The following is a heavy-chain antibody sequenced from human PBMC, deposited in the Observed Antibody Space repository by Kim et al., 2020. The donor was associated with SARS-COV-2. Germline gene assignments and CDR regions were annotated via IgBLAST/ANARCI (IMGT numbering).Heavy chain of an antibody. CDR2: ISSSSSYI. CDR1: GFTFSSYS. D-gene: IGHD2-15*01. Sequence: GGSLRLSCAASGFTFSSYSMNWVRQAPGKGLEWVSSISSSSSYIYYADSVKGRFTISRDNAKNSLYLQMNSLRAEDTAVYYCARDLSDGGDYGMDVCGQGTTVTVSS. J-gene: IGHJ6*02. V-gene: IGHV3-21*01. CDR3: ARDLSDGGDYGMDV.